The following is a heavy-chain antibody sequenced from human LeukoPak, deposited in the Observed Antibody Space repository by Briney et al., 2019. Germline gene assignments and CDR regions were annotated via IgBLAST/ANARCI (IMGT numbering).Heavy chain of an antibody. CDR1: GFTFSSYG. CDR3: AKFSWDYDILTGYSTPDY. D-gene: IGHD3-9*01. CDR2: IRYDGSNK. Sequence: GGSLRLSCAASGFTFSSYGMHWVRQAPGKGLECVAFIRYDGSNKYYADSVKGRFTISRDNSKNTLYLQMNSLRAEDTAVYYCAKFSWDYDILTGYSTPDYWGQGTLVTVSS. J-gene: IGHJ4*02. V-gene: IGHV3-30*02.